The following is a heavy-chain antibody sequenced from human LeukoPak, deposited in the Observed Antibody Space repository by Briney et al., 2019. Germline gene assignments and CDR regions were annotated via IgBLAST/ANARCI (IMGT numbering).Heavy chain of an antibody. Sequence: PGGSLRLSCAASGFTFSSYAMHWVRQAPDKGLEWVAVISYDGSNKYYADSVKGRFTISRDNSKNTLYLQMNSLRAEDTAVYYCARRRYNWNAIDYWGQGTLVTVSS. V-gene: IGHV3-30-3*01. CDR2: ISYDGSNK. D-gene: IGHD1-20*01. CDR1: GFTFSSYA. CDR3: ARRRYNWNAIDY. J-gene: IGHJ4*02.